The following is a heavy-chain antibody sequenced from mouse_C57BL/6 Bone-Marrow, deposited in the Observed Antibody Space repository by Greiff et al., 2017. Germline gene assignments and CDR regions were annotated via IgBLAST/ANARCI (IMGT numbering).Heavy chain of an antibody. CDR2: IYPRSGNT. Sequence: LVESGAELARPGASVKLSCKASGYTFTSYGISWVKQRTGQGLEWIGEIYPRSGNTYYNEKFKGKATLTADKSSSTAYMELRSLTSEDSAVYFCARRAIYFDYWGQGTTLTVSS. V-gene: IGHV1-81*01. CDR1: GYTFTSYG. CDR3: ARRAIYFDY. J-gene: IGHJ2*01. D-gene: IGHD3-3*01.